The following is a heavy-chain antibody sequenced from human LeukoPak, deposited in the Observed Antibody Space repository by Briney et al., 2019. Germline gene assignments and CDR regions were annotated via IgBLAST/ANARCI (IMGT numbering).Heavy chain of an antibody. J-gene: IGHJ4*02. CDR2: INPSGGST. V-gene: IGHV1-46*01. D-gene: IGHD3-22*01. Sequence: ASVKVSCKVSGYTLTELSMHWVRQAPGQGLEWMGIINPSGGSTSYAQKFQGRVTMTRDTSTSTVYMELSSLRSEDTAVYYCARDWSDSSGLFDYWGQGTLVTVSS. CDR3: ARDWSDSSGLFDY. CDR1: GYTLTELS.